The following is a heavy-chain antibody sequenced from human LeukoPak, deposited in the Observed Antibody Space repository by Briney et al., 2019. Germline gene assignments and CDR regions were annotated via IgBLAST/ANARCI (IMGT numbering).Heavy chain of an antibody. CDR3: AREDRRYGSGSYMAY. CDR1: GYTFTSYG. V-gene: IGHV1-18*01. Sequence: GASVKVSCKASGYTFTSYGISWVRQAPGQGLEWMGWISAYNGNTNYAQKLQGRVTMTTDTSTSTAYMELRSLRSDDTVVYYCAREDRRYGSGSYMAYWGQGTLVTVSS. D-gene: IGHD3-10*01. CDR2: ISAYNGNT. J-gene: IGHJ4*02.